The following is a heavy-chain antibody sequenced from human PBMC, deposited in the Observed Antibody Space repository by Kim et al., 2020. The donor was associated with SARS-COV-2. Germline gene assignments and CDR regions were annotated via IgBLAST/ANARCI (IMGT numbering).Heavy chain of an antibody. D-gene: IGHD1-20*01. CDR1: GFTFSSYW. CDR2: TNSDGIST. Sequence: GGSLRLSCAASGFTFSSYWMHWVRQAPGKGLVWVSRTNSDGISTSYADSVKGRFTISRDNAKNTLYLRLNSLRAEATAVYYCAREYITGTTPGCYFDLWGRGTLV. CDR3: AREYITGTTPGCYFDL. V-gene: IGHV3-74*01. J-gene: IGHJ2*01.